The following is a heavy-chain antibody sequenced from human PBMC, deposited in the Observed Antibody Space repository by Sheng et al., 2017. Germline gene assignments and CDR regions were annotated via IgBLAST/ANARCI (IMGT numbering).Heavy chain of an antibody. V-gene: IGHV4-61*02. J-gene: IGHJ3*02. CDR3: ATAHGRYYAFGI. Sequence: QVQLQESGPGLVKPSQTLSLTCTVSGGSISSGNYYWSWIRQPAGKGLEWVGRIYTTGSTNYNPSLKSRVTISVDTSKNQFSLKLSSVTAADTAVYYCATAHGRYYAFGIWGQGQWSPSL. CDR1: GGSISSGNYY. CDR2: IYTTGST. D-gene: IGHD1-26*01.